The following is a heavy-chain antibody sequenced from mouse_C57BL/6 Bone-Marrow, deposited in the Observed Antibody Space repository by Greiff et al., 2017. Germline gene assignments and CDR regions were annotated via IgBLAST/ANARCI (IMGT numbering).Heavy chain of an antibody. CDR2: ILPSIGRT. V-gene: IGHV15-2*01. J-gene: IGHJ2*01. D-gene: IGHD1-1*01. CDR1: DSEVFPIAY. Sequence: VQLQQSGSELRSPGSSVKLSCKDFDSEVFPIAYMSWVRQKPGHGFEWIGGILPSIGRTIYGEKFEDKATLDADTLSDTAYLELNSLTSEDSAIYYCARGDYGSSPYYCDYWGQGTTLTVSS. CDR3: ARGDYGSSPYYCDY.